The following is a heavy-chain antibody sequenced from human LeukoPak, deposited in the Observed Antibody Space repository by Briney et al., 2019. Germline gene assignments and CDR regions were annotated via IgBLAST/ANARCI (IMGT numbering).Heavy chain of an antibody. V-gene: IGHV1-46*01. D-gene: IGHD1-26*01. J-gene: IGHJ3*02. Sequence: GASVKVSCKASGYTYTSYYMHWVRQAPGQGLEWMGISNPSGGSTSYAQKFQGRVTMTRDTPTSTVYMELSSLRSEDTAVYYCASHGRVGSVYDAFDIWGQGTMVTVSS. CDR1: GYTYTSYY. CDR3: ASHGRVGSVYDAFDI. CDR2: SNPSGGST.